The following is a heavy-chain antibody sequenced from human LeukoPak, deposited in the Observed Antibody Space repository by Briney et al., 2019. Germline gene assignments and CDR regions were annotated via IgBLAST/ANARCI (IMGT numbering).Heavy chain of an antibody. V-gene: IGHV4-34*01. D-gene: IGHD2-15*01. CDR3: VCRYCSGGRCYRFGDY. Sequence: PSETLSLTCAVYGGSFSGYYWSWIRQPPGKGLEWIGEINHSGSTNYNPSLKSRVTISVDTSKNQFSLKLSSVIAADTAVYYCVCRYCSGGRCYRFGDYWGQGTLVTVSS. J-gene: IGHJ4*02. CDR1: GGSFSGYY. CDR2: INHSGST.